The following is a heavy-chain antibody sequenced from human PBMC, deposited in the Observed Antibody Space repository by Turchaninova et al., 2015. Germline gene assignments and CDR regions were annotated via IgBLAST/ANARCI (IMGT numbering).Heavy chain of an antibody. D-gene: IGHD3-3*02. J-gene: IGHJ3*01. CDR1: GYTFTSFC. CDR3: AREGIFGF. V-gene: IGHV1-18*01. CDR2: ISTYNGNT. Sequence: QVQLVQSGAEGNKPGAPVKVSCKASGYTFTSFCIRGVRQAPGKVLEWMGRISTYNGNTNYAQTLQGRVTMTTDTSASTAYMELRRLRSDDTAMYYCAREGIFGFWGQGTKVTVSS.